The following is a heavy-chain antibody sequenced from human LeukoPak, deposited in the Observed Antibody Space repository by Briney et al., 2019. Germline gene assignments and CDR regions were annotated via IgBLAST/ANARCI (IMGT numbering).Heavy chain of an antibody. CDR3: ARDWVRLRPHAFDI. Sequence: GGSLRLSCAASGFTFSSYSMNWVRQAPGKGLEWVSYISSSSSTIYYADSVKGRFTISRDNAKNSLYLQMNSLRAEDTAVYYCARDWVRLRPHAFDIWGQGTVVTVSS. V-gene: IGHV3-48*01. CDR2: ISSSSSTI. J-gene: IGHJ3*02. CDR1: GFTFSSYS. D-gene: IGHD5-12*01.